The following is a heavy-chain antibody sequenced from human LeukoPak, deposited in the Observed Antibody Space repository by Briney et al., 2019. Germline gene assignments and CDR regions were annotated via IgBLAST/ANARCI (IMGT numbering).Heavy chain of an antibody. V-gene: IGHV3-11*01. D-gene: IGHD3-22*01. CDR3: ASVAYFYHDFDY. CDR1: GFTFSDYY. CDR2: ISSSGSTI. J-gene: IGHJ4*02. Sequence: GGSLRLSCAASGFTFSDYYMSWTRQAPGKGLEWVSYISSSGSTIYYADSVKGRFTISRDNAKNSLYLQMNSLRAEDTAVYYCASVAYFYHDFDYWGQGTLVTVSS.